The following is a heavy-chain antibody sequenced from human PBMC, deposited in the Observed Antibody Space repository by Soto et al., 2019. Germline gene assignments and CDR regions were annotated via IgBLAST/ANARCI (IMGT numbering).Heavy chain of an antibody. CDR1: GFTFSSYG. J-gene: IGHJ6*02. V-gene: IGHV3-30*18. Sequence: QVQLVESGGGVVQPGRSLRLSCAASGFTFSSYGMHWVRQAPGKGLEWVAVISYDGSNKYYADSVKGRFTISRDNSKNTLYLQMNSMRAEDTAVYYCAKDGDISGVMDVWGQGTTVTVSS. D-gene: IGHD5-12*01. CDR3: AKDGDISGVMDV. CDR2: ISYDGSNK.